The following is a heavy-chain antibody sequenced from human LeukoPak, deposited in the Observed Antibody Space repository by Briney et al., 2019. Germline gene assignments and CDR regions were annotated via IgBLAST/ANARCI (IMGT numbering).Heavy chain of an antibody. D-gene: IGHD1-7*01. CDR1: GYTFTSYD. CDR3: ARGNWNYVSGNWFDP. CDR2: TNPNSGNT. Sequence: ASVKVSCKASGYTFTSYDINWVRQATGQGLEWMGWTNPNSGNTGYAQKFQGRVTMTRNTSISTAYMELSSLRSEDTAVYYCARGNWNYVSGNWFDPWGQGTLVTVSS. V-gene: IGHV1-8*01. J-gene: IGHJ5*02.